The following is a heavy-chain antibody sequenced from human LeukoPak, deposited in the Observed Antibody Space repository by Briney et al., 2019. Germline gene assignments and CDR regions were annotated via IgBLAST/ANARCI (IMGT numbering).Heavy chain of an antibody. J-gene: IGHJ4*02. Sequence: GGSLRLSCAASGFSFSSYDMHWVRQAPGKGLEWVAAISMGGDIEVYRDSVRGRFTISRDNSKNTLYLQMNSLRAEDTAVYYCARVRTSSSWYEGGYWGQGTLVTVSS. V-gene: IGHV3-30-3*01. CDR2: ISMGGDIE. CDR3: ARVRTSSSWYEGGY. CDR1: GFSFSSYD. D-gene: IGHD6-13*01.